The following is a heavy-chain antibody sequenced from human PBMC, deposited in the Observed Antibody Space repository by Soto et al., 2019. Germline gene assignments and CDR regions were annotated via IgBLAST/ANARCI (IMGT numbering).Heavy chain of an antibody. J-gene: IGHJ6*02. CDR2: ISGTGGST. CDR1: GFTFTSYA. Sequence: GGPLRLSCAASGFTFTSYAFTWVRQAPGKGLEWVSAISGTGGSTFYSDSVMCRFTISRDNSKNTLYLQMNCLRADDTAVYYCARGDTTIITDYYAMAVWFQGTTVTVSS. D-gene: IGHD5-18*01. CDR3: ARGDTTIITDYYAMAV. V-gene: IGHV3-23*01.